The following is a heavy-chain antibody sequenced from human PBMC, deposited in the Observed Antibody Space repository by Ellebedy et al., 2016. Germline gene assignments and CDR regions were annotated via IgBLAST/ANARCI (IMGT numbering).Heavy chain of an antibody. V-gene: IGHV3-48*04. Sequence: GESLKISXAASGFSFSGHSMNWVRQAPGRGLEWISYMTDRGIVDYTDSVRGRFTISRDNAKNTLYLQMNSLRAEDTAVYYCARGSITVFGGVDVWGQGTLVTVS. CDR2: MTDRGIV. CDR1: GFSFSGHS. CDR3: ARGSITVFGGVDV. D-gene: IGHD3-3*01. J-gene: IGHJ4*02.